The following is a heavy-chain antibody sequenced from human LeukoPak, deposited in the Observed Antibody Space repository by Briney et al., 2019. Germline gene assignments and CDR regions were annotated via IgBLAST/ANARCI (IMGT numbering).Heavy chain of an antibody. V-gene: IGHV1-8*01. D-gene: IGHD3-3*01. CDR2: MNPNSGNT. Sequence: ASVKVSCKASGYTFTSYDITWVRQATGQGLEWMGWMNPNSGNTGYAQKFQGRVTMTRNTSISKAYMELSSLRSEDTAVYYCARVARLRFLEWPDYYYYMDVWGKGTTVTVSS. CDR1: GYTFTSYD. CDR3: ARVARLRFLEWPDYYYYMDV. J-gene: IGHJ6*03.